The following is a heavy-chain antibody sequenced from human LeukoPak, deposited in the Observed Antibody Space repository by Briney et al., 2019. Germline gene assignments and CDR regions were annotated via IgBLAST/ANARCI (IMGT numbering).Heavy chain of an antibody. D-gene: IGHD5-12*01. Sequence: GGSLRLSCAASGFSLSNSAMGWVRQAPGKGLEWVSLIIASSGSTIYADSVKGRFTISRDNSKNTLYLQMNSLRAEDTAVYHCAKGAYDYIEMGYFDYWGQGALVTVSS. V-gene: IGHV3-23*01. CDR1: GFSLSNSA. CDR2: IIASSGST. CDR3: AKGAYDYIEMGYFDY. J-gene: IGHJ4*02.